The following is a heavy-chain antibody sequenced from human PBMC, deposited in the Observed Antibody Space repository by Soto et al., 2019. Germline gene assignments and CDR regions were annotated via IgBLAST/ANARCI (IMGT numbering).Heavy chain of an antibody. V-gene: IGHV3-23*01. D-gene: IGHD2-2*01. CDR3: AKDLLEGDCSSTSCFV. CDR1: GFTFSNYA. J-gene: IGHJ4*02. Sequence: EVQLLDSGGGLVQPGGSLRLSCAASGFTFSNYAMSWVRQAPGKGLEWVSAISGSGGSTYYADSVKGRFTISRDNSKNTLYLQMNSLRAEDTAVYYGAKDLLEGDCSSTSCFVWGQGTLVTVSS. CDR2: ISGSGGST.